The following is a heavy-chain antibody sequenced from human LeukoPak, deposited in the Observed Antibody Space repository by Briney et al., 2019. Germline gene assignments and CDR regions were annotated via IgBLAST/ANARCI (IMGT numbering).Heavy chain of an antibody. D-gene: IGHD3-3*01. J-gene: IGHJ4*02. CDR2: ISISSRNT. Sequence: GGSLRLSCAASGFTFSTYSMTWVRQAPGKGLEWVSSISISSRNTYYTDSVKGRFTISRDNAKNSLYLQMSSLRAEDTAVYYCARGGTFGVDISDYWGQGTLVTVSS. CDR1: GFTFSTYS. CDR3: ARGGTFGVDISDY. V-gene: IGHV3-21*01.